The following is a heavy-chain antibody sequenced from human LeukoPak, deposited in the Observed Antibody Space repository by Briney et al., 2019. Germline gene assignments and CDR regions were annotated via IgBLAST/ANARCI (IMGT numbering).Heavy chain of an antibody. V-gene: IGHV3-23*01. CDR2: ISGSGGST. D-gene: IGHD3-22*01. CDR1: GFSPCSYA. CDR3: AKVIVVVINYGMDV. Sequence: GGGLRISRAAPGFSPCSYATRWGRPAPREGGGWGSAISGSGGSTYYADSVKGRFTISRDNSKNTLYLQMNSLRAEDTAVYYCAKVIVVVINYGMDVWGQGTTVTVSS. J-gene: IGHJ6*02.